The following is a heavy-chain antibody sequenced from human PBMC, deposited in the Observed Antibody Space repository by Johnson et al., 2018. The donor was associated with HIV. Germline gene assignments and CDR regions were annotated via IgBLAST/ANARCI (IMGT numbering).Heavy chain of an antibody. J-gene: IGHJ3*01. D-gene: IGHD1-26*01. CDR1: GFSFSSSA. CDR3: AKDLGESEMTLGAFDL. CDR2: ISYDGNNK. V-gene: IGHV3-30*18. Sequence: QVQLVESGGGVVQPGRSLRLSCAASGFSFSSSAMDWVRQAPGKGLEWVAAISYDGNNKYYADSVKGRFSISRDNSKNTLYLQMNSLRPEDTALYYCAKDLGESEMTLGAFDLWGHGTMVIVSS.